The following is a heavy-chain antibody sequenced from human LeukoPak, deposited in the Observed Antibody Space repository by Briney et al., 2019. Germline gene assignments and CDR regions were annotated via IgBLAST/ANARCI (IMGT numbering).Heavy chain of an antibody. V-gene: IGHV4-59*01. CDR3: ASSAPYCSGGSCYGY. CDR1: GGSISSYY. J-gene: IGHJ4*02. D-gene: IGHD2-15*01. CDR2: IYYSGST. Sequence: SETLSLTCTVSGGSISSYYWSWIRQHPGKGLEWIGYIYYSGSTNYNPSLKSRVTISVDTSKNQFSLKLSSVTAAGTAVYYCASSAPYCSGGSCYGYWGQGTLVTVSS.